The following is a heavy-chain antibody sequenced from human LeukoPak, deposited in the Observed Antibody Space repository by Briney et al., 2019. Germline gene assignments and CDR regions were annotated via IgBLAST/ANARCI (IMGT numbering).Heavy chain of an antibody. V-gene: IGHV4-59*08. CDR2: INYSGST. CDR3: ARHVPFTVSGTGAFDI. Sequence: PSETLSLTCTVSGGSISSYYWSWIRRPPGKGLEWIGYINYSGSTNYNPSLESRVTISGDTSRNQFSLKLNSLTAADTAIYYCARHVPFTVSGTGAFDIWGQGTMVTVSS. CDR1: GGSISSYY. D-gene: IGHD6-19*01. J-gene: IGHJ3*02.